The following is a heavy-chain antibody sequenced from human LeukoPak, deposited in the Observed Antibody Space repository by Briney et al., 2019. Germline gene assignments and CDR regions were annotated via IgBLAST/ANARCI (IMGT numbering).Heavy chain of an antibody. CDR2: INPNSGGT. CDR1: GYTFTGYY. D-gene: IGHD1-26*01. CDR3: ARSDVGAILWAFDI. Sequence: ASVKVSCKASGYTFTGYYMHWVRQAPGQGLEWMGWINPNSGGTNYVQKFQGRVTMTRDTSISTAYMELSRLRSDDTAVYYCARSDVGAILWAFDIWGQGTMVTVSS. J-gene: IGHJ3*02. V-gene: IGHV1-2*02.